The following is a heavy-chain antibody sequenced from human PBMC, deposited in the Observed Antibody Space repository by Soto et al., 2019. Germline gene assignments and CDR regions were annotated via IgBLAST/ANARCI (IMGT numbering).Heavy chain of an antibody. CDR3: ARARGFDYYYYYGMDV. V-gene: IGHV4-30-4*08. CDR1: GDSISSDYYH. J-gene: IGHJ6*02. Sequence: SETLSLTCTVSGDSISSDYYHWTWIRQSPGKGLDWIGYIYYSGSIFYIPSLKSRVTISVDTSKNQFSLKLSSVTAADTAVYYCARARGFDYYYYYGMDVWGQGTTVTVSS. D-gene: IGHD3-3*01. CDR2: IYYSGSI.